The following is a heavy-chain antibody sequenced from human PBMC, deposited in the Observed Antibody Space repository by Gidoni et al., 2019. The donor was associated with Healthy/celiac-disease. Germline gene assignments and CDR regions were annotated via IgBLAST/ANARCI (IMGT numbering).Heavy chain of an antibody. D-gene: IGHD5-18*01. V-gene: IGHV3-30-3*01. CDR1: GFTFSSYA. CDR3: ARVGRIQLWLLDY. Sequence: QVQLVESGGGVVQHGRSLRLSCAASGFTFSSYAMHWVRQDPGKGREWVAVISYDGSNKYYADSVKGRFTISRDNSKNTLYLQMNSLRAEDTAVYYCARVGRIQLWLLDYWGQGTLVTVSS. J-gene: IGHJ4*02. CDR2: ISYDGSNK.